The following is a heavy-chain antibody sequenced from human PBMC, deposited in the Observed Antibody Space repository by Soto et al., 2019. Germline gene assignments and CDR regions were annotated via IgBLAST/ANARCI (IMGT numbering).Heavy chain of an antibody. D-gene: IGHD1-20*01. Sequence: GGSLRLSCAASGFTFSSFWMHWVRQAPGKGLVWVSRINSDGSSRSYADSVKGRFTISRDNAKNTLYLQMNSLRAEDTAVYYCARGQPGYNPFDIWGQGTMVTVSS. CDR2: INSDGSSR. CDR3: ARGQPGYNPFDI. CDR1: GFTFSSFW. J-gene: IGHJ3*02. V-gene: IGHV3-74*01.